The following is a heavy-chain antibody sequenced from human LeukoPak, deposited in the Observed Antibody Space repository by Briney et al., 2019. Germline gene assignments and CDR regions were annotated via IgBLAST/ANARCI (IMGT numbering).Heavy chain of an antibody. Sequence: GGSLRLSCAASGFTFSGSAMHWVRQASGKGLELVGRIRSKANSYATAYAASVKGRFTISRDDSKNTAYLQMNSLKTEGTALYYCTRIPHCSSTSCPTNWGQGTLVTVSS. CDR2: IRSKANSYAT. CDR1: GFTFSGSA. J-gene: IGHJ4*02. CDR3: TRIPHCSSTSCPTN. D-gene: IGHD2-2*01. V-gene: IGHV3-73*01.